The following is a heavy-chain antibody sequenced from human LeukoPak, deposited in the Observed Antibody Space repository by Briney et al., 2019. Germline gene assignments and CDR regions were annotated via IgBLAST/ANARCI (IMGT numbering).Heavy chain of an antibody. Sequence: GGSLRLSCAASGITFNTYSMHWVRQAPGKGLEWVAAISYDGSNKYYADSVKGRFTISRDNSKKMLYLQMSSLRAEDTAMYYCARGDGSGRSYYYYYGMDVWGQGTTVAVSS. CDR2: ISYDGSNK. CDR3: ARGDGSGRSYYYYYGMDV. V-gene: IGHV3-30-3*01. J-gene: IGHJ6*02. D-gene: IGHD3-10*01. CDR1: GITFNTYS.